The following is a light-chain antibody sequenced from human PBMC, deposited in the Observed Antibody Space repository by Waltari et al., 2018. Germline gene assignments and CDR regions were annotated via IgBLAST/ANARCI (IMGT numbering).Light chain of an antibody. CDR2: RNN. CDR1: SSNIGSAY. Sequence: QSVLTQPPSASGAPGQRVTLSCSGSSSNIGSAYVYWYQQPPATAPKLLIYRNNQRPSGVPERFSGSKSGTSASLAISGLRSEDEADYYCAAWDDSLSGWVFGGGTKLTVL. V-gene: IGLV1-47*01. J-gene: IGLJ3*02. CDR3: AAWDDSLSGWV.